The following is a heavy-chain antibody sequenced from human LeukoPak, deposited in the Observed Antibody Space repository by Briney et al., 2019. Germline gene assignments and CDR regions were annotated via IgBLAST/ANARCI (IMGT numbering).Heavy chain of an antibody. CDR2: INSDGSST. CDR1: GFTFTNYW. CDR3: AKDRSANWNDEFNWFDP. J-gene: IGHJ5*02. Sequence: PGGSLRLSCAASGFTFTNYWMYWVRQAPGKGLVWVSRINSDGSSTSYADSVKGRFTISRDNAKNTLYLQMNSLRAEDTAVYYCAKDRSANWNDEFNWFDPWGQGTLVTVSS. D-gene: IGHD1-1*01. V-gene: IGHV3-74*01.